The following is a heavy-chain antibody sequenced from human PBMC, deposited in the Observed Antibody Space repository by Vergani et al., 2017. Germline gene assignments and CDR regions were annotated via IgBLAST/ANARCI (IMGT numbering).Heavy chain of an antibody. Sequence: QVQLQESGPGLVTPPGTLSLTCAVSGDSISSNNCWTWFRQPPGKGLEWIGEICHTEDTKYSPSLKSRVTVSVDESRNLFSLRLNSVTAADTAVYYCARGNCGVNCAKYKWLAPWGRGILVTVSS. CDR1: GDSISSNNC. J-gene: IGHJ5*02. CDR3: ARGNCGVNCAKYKWLAP. D-gene: IGHD2-21*01. V-gene: IGHV4-4*03. CDR2: ICHTEDT.